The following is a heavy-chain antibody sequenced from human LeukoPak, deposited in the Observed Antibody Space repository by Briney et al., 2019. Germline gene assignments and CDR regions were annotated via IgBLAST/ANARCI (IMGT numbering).Heavy chain of an antibody. Sequence: ASVKVSCKATGYIFSNYGISWVRQAPGHGLEWMGWISSGGNTNYAPKFQDRATMTTDTSTSTAYMELRSLRFDDTAVHYCARSGYTSGAAPGYWGQGTLVTASS. CDR3: ARSGYTSGAAPGY. D-gene: IGHD1-1*01. J-gene: IGHJ4*02. V-gene: IGHV1-18*01. CDR2: ISSGGNT. CDR1: GYIFSNYG.